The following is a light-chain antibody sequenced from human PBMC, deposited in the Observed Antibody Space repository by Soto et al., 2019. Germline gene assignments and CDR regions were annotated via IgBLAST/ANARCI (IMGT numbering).Light chain of an antibody. J-gene: IGKJ1*01. CDR3: MHSLQTPLS. Sequence: DIVMTQSPLSLPVTPGEPASISCRSSQSLLKRNGYNCLEWYLQKPGQSPQLLIYLGYNRASGVPGRFRGRKSESDFTLNISRVEAEDVGVYYCMHSLQTPLSFVQGTKVEVK. V-gene: IGKV2-28*01. CDR1: QSLLKRNGYNC. CDR2: LGY.